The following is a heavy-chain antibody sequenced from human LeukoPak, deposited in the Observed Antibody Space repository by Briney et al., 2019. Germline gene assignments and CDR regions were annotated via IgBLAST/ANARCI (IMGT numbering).Heavy chain of an antibody. D-gene: IGHD2-21*01. CDR2: IYPGDSDT. J-gene: IGHJ4*02. V-gene: IGHV5-51*01. Sequence: RGESLKISCKGSGYSFTSYWIGWVRQMPGKGLEWMGIIYPGDSDTRYSPSFQGQVTISADKSISTAYLQWSSLKASDTAMYYCARLAYCGGDCYPFDYWGQGTLVTVSS. CDR3: ARLAYCGGDCYPFDY. CDR1: GYSFTSYW.